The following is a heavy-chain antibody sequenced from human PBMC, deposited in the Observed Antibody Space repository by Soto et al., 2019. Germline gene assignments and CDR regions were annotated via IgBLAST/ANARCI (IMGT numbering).Heavy chain of an antibody. CDR3: ARGGSSGSGSPPYFDY. Sequence: SETLSLTCTVSGGSISSSSYYWGWIRQPPGKGLEWIGSIYYSGSTYYNPSLKSRVTISVDTSKNQFSLKLSSVTAADTAVYYCARGGSSGSGSPPYFDYWGQGTLVTVSS. CDR1: GGSISSSSYY. V-gene: IGHV4-39*01. CDR2: IYYSGST. D-gene: IGHD3-10*01. J-gene: IGHJ4*02.